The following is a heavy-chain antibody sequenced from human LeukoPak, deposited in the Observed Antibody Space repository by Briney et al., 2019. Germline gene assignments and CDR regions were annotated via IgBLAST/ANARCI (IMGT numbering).Heavy chain of an antibody. D-gene: IGHD3-22*01. CDR1: GYTFTNYG. CDR3: ARDSYYYDTYYFDY. V-gene: IGHV1-18*01. Sequence: ASVKVSCKASGYTFTNYGISWMRQAPGQGLEWMGWISAYNGNTKYAQSLQGRVTMTADTSTTTAYMELRSLTSDDTAVYYCARDSYYYDTYYFDYWGQGTLVTVSS. J-gene: IGHJ4*02. CDR2: ISAYNGNT.